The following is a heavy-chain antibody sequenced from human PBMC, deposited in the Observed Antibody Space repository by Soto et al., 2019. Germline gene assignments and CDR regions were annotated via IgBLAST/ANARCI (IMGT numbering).Heavy chain of an antibody. J-gene: IGHJ6*02. CDR1: GFTFSNSE. CDR3: AKLGVLHAPLVVNAMDV. Sequence: GGSLRLSYVVSGFTFSNSEMNWVRQAPGRGLEWVAYISGSSRTIYYADSVKGRFTISRDNAENSLYLQMNSLRAEDSAVYYCAKLGVLHAPLVVNAMDVWCPGTSVTGSS. D-gene: IGHD2-8*01. CDR2: ISGSSRTI. V-gene: IGHV3-48*03.